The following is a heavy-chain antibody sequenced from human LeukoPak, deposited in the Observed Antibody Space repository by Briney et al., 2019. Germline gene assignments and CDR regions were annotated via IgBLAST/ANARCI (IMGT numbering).Heavy chain of an antibody. CDR3: ARDGPINIVVVPAAITGGLDY. D-gene: IGHD2-2*02. V-gene: IGHV3-11*04. CDR1: GFTFSDYY. CDR2: ISSSGSTI. J-gene: IGHJ4*02. Sequence: GGSLRLSCAASGFTFSDYYMSWIRQAPGKGLEWVSYISSSGSTIYYADSVKGRFTISRDNAKNSLYLQMNSLRAEDTAVYYCARDGPINIVVVPAAITGGLDYWGQGTLVTVSS.